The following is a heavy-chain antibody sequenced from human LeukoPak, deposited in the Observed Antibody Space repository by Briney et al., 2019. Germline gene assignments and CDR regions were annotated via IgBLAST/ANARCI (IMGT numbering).Heavy chain of an antibody. CDR3: AKGDYYDSSGYLDY. J-gene: IGHJ4*02. CDR2: ISYDGSNK. Sequence: PAGGSLRLSCAASGFTFSSYGMPWVRQAPGKGLEWVAVISYDGSNKYYADSVKGRLTISRDNSKNTLYLQMNSLRAEDTAVYYCAKGDYYDSSGYLDYWGQGTLVTVSS. V-gene: IGHV3-30*18. CDR1: GFTFSSYG. D-gene: IGHD3-22*01.